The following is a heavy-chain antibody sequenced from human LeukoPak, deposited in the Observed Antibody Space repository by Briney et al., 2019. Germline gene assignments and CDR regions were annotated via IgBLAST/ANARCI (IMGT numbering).Heavy chain of an antibody. CDR3: ARDLDG. CDR1: GFSVSSNY. V-gene: IGHV3-53*05. CDR2: IYSGGNT. Sequence: QSGGSLRLSCAASGFSVSSNYMNWVRQAPGKGLEWVSVIYSGGNTYYADSVKGRFTISRDNSKNTLYLQMNSLRAEDTAVYYCARDLDGWGQGTLVTVSS. J-gene: IGHJ5*02.